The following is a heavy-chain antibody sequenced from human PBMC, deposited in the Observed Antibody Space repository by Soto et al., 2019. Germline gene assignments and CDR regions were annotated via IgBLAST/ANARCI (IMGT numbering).Heavy chain of an antibody. D-gene: IGHD6-13*01. CDR3: ARSIAAAGRLFCEY. V-gene: IGHV1-3*01. J-gene: IGHJ6*02. CDR2: INAGNGNT. CDR1: GYTFTSYA. Sequence: GASVKVSCKASGYTFTSYAMHWVRQAPGQRLEWMGWINAGNGNTKYSQKFQGRVTITRDTSASTAYMELSSLRSEDTAVYYCARSIAAAGRLFCEYWGQGTTVTVSS.